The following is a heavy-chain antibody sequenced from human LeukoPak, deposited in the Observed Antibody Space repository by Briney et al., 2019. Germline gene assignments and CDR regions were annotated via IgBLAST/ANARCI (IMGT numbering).Heavy chain of an antibody. CDR1: GFTFNNYA. Sequence: GGSLRLSCAASGFTFNNYAMTWVRQAPGKGLQWVSSISGSGDSTYYADSVKGRFTISRDNSKNTLFLQMNSLRVEDTATYYCAKDVGDILTGCIDYWGQGTLVTVSS. J-gene: IGHJ4*02. CDR3: AKDVGDILTGCIDY. V-gene: IGHV3-23*01. D-gene: IGHD3-9*01. CDR2: ISGSGDST.